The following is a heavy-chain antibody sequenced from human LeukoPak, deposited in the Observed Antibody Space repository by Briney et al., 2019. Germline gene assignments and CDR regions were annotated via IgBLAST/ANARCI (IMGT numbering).Heavy chain of an antibody. CDR2: INPSGGST. J-gene: IGHJ6*02. D-gene: IGHD2-15*01. Sequence: GASVKVSCKASGYTFTSYDINWVRQAPGQGLEWMGIINPSGGSTSSAQKFQGRVTMTRDTSTSTVYMELSSLRSEDTAMYYCARVQCTGGSCYSALAAVDGMDVWGQGTTVTVSS. V-gene: IGHV1-46*01. CDR1: GYTFTSYD. CDR3: ARVQCTGGSCYSALAAVDGMDV.